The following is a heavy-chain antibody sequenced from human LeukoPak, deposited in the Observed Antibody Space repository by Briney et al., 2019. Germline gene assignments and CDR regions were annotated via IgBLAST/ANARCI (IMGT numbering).Heavy chain of an antibody. D-gene: IGHD6-19*01. V-gene: IGHV4-34*01. CDR1: GGSFSGYY. Sequence: PSETLSLTCAVYGGSFSGYYWSWIRQPPGKGLEWIGEINHSGSTNYNPSLKSRVIISVDTSKNQFSLKLSSVTAADTAVYYCARGNPGRLVQWLVRTNWYFDLWGRGTLVTVSS. CDR3: ARGNPGRLVQWLVRTNWYFDL. CDR2: INHSGST. J-gene: IGHJ2*01.